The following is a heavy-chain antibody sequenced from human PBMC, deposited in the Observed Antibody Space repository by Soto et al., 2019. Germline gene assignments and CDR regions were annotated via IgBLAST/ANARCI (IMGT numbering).Heavy chain of an antibody. V-gene: IGHV3-53*01. Sequence: EVQLVESGGGLIQPGGSLRLSCAASEFTVSSNYMNWVRQAPGQGLECVSTIYSGGRTYYADSVKGRFTISRDNSKNTLYLQMNHPRAEDTAVYYCAGRVGATNYGMDVWGQGTTVTVSS. CDR2: IYSGGRT. CDR3: AGRVGATNYGMDV. J-gene: IGHJ6*02. CDR1: EFTVSSNY. D-gene: IGHD1-26*01.